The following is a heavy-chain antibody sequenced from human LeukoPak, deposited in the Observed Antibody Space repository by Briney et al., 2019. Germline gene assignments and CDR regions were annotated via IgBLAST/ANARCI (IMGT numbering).Heavy chain of an antibody. CDR2: ISGSGGST. D-gene: IGHD3-22*01. V-gene: IGHV3-23*01. Sequence: PGGSLRLSCAASGFTFSSYAMSWVRQAPGKGLEWVSAISGSGGSTYYADSVKGRFTISRDNSKNTLYLQMNSLRAEDTAVYYCAKVRHYYDSSGYYQDYWGQGTLVTVSS. J-gene: IGHJ4*02. CDR1: GFTFSSYA. CDR3: AKVRHYYDSSGYYQDY.